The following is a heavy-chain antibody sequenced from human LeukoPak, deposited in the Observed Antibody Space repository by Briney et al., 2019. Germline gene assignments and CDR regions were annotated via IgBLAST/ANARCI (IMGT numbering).Heavy chain of an antibody. V-gene: IGHV4-59*01. CDR3: ARGNGGNSFDY. D-gene: IGHD4-23*01. CDR2: IYYSGST. J-gene: IGHJ4*02. CDR1: GGSMSSYY. Sequence: PSETLSLTCTVSGGSMSSYYWSWIRQPPGKGLEWIAYIYYSGSTNYNPSLKSRVSISVDKSKNQFSLKLSSVTAADTAVYYCARGNGGNSFDYWGQGTLVTVSS.